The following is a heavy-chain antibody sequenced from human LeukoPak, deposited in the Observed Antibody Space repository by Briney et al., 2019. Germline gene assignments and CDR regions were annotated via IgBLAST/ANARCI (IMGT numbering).Heavy chain of an antibody. CDR2: ISGSAGST. D-gene: IGHD6-19*01. CDR3: AEGTSGWYGNAFDI. CDR1: GFTFSSYV. J-gene: IGHJ3*02. V-gene: IGHV3-23*01. Sequence: GGSLRLSCAASGFTFSSYVMSWVRQAPGKGLEWVSAISGSAGSTYYADSVKGRFTISRDNSKNTLYLQMNSLRAEDTAVYYCAEGTSGWYGNAFDIWGQGTMVTVSS.